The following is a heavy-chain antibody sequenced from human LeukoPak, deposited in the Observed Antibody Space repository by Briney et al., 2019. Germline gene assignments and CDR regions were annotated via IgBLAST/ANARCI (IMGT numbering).Heavy chain of an antibody. J-gene: IGHJ4*02. Sequence: GGSLRLSCAASGFTFSSYSMNWVRQAPGEGLEWVSSISSSSSYIYYADSVKGRFTISRDNAKNSLCLQMNSLRAEDTAVYYCAARSGSYLKGSFDYWGQGTLVTVSS. D-gene: IGHD1-26*01. CDR2: ISSSSSYI. CDR3: AARSGSYLKGSFDY. CDR1: GFTFSSYS. V-gene: IGHV3-21*01.